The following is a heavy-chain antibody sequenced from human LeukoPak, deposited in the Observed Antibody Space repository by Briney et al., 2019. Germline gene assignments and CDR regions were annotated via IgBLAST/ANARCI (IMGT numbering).Heavy chain of an antibody. Sequence: GGSLRLSCAASGFTFSSYAMHWVRQAPGKGLEWVAVISYDGSNKYYADSVKGRFTISRDNSKNTLYLQMNSLRAEDTAVYYCARMDCSSTSCYAFDYWGQGTLVTVSS. CDR3: ARMDCSSTSCYAFDY. V-gene: IGHV3-30-3*01. CDR1: GFTFSSYA. J-gene: IGHJ4*02. CDR2: ISYDGSNK. D-gene: IGHD2-2*01.